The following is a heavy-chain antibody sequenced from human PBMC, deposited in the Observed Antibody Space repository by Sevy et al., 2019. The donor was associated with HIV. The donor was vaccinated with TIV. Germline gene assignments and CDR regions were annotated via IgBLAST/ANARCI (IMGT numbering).Heavy chain of an antibody. J-gene: IGHJ4*02. Sequence: VGSLRLSCAASGFTFSSYEMNWVRQAPGKGLEWVSYISSSGSLIYYADSVKGRFTISRDNAKNSLYLQMNSLRAEDTAVYYCAGGVVIGTTFDYWGQGTLVTVSS. CDR1: GFTFSSYE. CDR3: AGGVVIGTTFDY. V-gene: IGHV3-48*03. CDR2: ISSSGSLI. D-gene: IGHD3-22*01.